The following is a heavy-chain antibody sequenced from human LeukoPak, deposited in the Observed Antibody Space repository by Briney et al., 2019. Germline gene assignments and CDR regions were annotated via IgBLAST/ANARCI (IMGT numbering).Heavy chain of an antibody. Sequence: GGSLRLSCAASGFTFSSYGMHWVRQAPGKGLEWVAVISYDGSNKYYADSVKGRSTISRDNSKNTLYLQMNSLRAEDTAVYYCAKDQNPVRGVTQLDYWGQGTLVTVSS. CDR1: GFTFSSYG. V-gene: IGHV3-30*18. CDR2: ISYDGSNK. CDR3: AKDQNPVRGVTQLDY. J-gene: IGHJ4*02. D-gene: IGHD3-10*01.